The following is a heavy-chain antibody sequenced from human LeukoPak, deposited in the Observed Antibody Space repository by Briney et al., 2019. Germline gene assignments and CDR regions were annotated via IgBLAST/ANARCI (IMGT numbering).Heavy chain of an antibody. J-gene: IGHJ3*02. D-gene: IGHD3-3*01. CDR2: IRHDGSNK. Sequence: GGSLRLSCAASGFIFSSYGINWVRQAPGKGQELVSFIRHDGSNKYYADSVKGRFTISRANSKNTVYLQMNSLRAEDMAVYYCAKGLTIFGVARDAFDTWGQGTMVTVSS. CDR1: GFIFSSYG. CDR3: AKGLTIFGVARDAFDT. V-gene: IGHV3-30*02.